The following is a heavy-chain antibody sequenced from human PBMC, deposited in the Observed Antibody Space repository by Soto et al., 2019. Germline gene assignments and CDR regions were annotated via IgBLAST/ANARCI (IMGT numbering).Heavy chain of an antibody. D-gene: IGHD3-16*02. J-gene: IGHJ4*02. V-gene: IGHV3-9*01. CDR3: AKVMITFGGVIAGIGFDY. CDR2: ISWNSGSI. CDR1: GFTFDDYA. Sequence: GRSLRLSCAASGFTFDDYAMHWVRQAPGKGLEWVSGISWNSGSIGYADSVKGRFTISRDNAKNSLYLQMNSLRAEDTALYYCAKVMITFGGVIAGIGFDYWGQGTLVTVSS.